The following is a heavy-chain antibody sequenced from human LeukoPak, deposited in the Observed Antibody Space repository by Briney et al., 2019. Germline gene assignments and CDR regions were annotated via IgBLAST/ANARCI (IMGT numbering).Heavy chain of an antibody. J-gene: IGHJ4*02. Sequence: GGSLRLSCAASGFTFSSYSMNWVRQAPGKGLEWASSISSSSSYVYYADSVKGRFTISRDNAKNSPYLQMNSLRAEVTAVYYCARDLASTTLVTPRECWGQGTLVTVSS. V-gene: IGHV3-21*01. CDR1: GFTFSSYS. D-gene: IGHD4-23*01. CDR3: ARDLASTTLVTPREC. CDR2: ISSSSSYV.